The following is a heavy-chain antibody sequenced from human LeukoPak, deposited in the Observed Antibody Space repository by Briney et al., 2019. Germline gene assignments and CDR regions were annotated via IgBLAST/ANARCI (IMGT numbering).Heavy chain of an antibody. D-gene: IGHD3-10*01. CDR2: IYSGGST. CDR1: GFTVSSNY. V-gene: IGHV3-53*04. Sequence: GGSLRLSCAASGFTVSSNYMSWVRRAPGKGLEWVSVIYSGGSTYYADSVKGRFTISRHNSKNTLYLQMNSLRAEDTAVYYCARGSLWFGEFLAFDIWGQGTMVTVSS. J-gene: IGHJ3*02. CDR3: ARGSLWFGEFLAFDI.